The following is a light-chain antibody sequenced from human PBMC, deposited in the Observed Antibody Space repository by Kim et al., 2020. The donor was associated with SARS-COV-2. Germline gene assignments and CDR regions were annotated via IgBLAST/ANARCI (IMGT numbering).Light chain of an antibody. CDR1: SGGSGSDV. CDR3: QSYDSSRV. CDR2: EVC. Sequence: PGKTVTISRPRSSGGSGSDVVQWYQKRPRSAPTAVIYEVCQRPSGVPDRFSGSIVGSSTSASLFISGLKNEDEADYFSQSYDSSRVFGGGTQLTVL. J-gene: IGLJ3*02. V-gene: IGLV6-57*03.